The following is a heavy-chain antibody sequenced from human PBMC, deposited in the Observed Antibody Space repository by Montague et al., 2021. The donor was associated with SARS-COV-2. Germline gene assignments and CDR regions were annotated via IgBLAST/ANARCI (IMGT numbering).Heavy chain of an antibody. Sequence: SETLSLTCAVSGGSISSSNWWSCVRHPPGKGLEWIGELYHSGSTNYNPSLKSRVTISVDKFKNQFSLKLSSVTAPDTAVDYCARRVSWVTMIVVVAYFDYWGQGTLVTVSS. V-gene: IGHV4-4*02. CDR2: LYHSGST. CDR1: GGSISSSNW. CDR3: ARRVSWVTMIVVVAYFDY. D-gene: IGHD3-22*01. J-gene: IGHJ4*02.